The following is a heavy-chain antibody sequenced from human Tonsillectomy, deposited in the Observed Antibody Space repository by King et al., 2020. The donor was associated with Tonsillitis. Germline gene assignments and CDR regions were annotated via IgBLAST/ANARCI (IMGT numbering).Heavy chain of an antibody. J-gene: IGHJ4*02. CDR3: AKPASPYSSSHMDY. CDR1: GFTFSNYA. CDR2: ISASGGNP. D-gene: IGHD6-13*01. Sequence: VQLVESGGGLVQPGRSLRLSCAASGFTFSNYAMSWVRQAPGKGLEWVSAISASGGNPYYADSVKGRFTISRDNSKNTLYLQMNSRRAEDTAVYYCAKPASPYSSSHMDYWGQGNLVTVSS. V-gene: IGHV3-23*04.